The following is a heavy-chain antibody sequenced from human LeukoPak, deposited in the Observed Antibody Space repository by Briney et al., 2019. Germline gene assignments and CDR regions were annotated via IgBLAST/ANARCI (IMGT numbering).Heavy chain of an antibody. J-gene: IGHJ6*03. Sequence: PSETLSLTCTVSGGSISSGSYYWSWIRQPAGKGLEWIGRIYTSGSTNYNPSLKSRLSMSVDTSRNELSLKLRSVTAADTALYYCARAHRTYRGDYSYYMDVWGKGTTVTVSS. CDR1: GGSISSGSYY. V-gene: IGHV4-61*02. D-gene: IGHD3-10*01. CDR2: IYTSGST. CDR3: ARAHRTYRGDYSYYMDV.